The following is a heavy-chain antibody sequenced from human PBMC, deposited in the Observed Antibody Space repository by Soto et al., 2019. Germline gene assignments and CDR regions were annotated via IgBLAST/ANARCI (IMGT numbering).Heavy chain of an antibody. Sequence: QVQLVESGGGMVQPGRSLRLSCAASRFTFSSYSMHWVRQAPGKGLEWVAVISYNGNDKFYADSVKGRFTISRDNSNNMLYLQMNSLRAEDKAVDYCARTALRRPIAASGDFDPWGQGTLVTVSS. J-gene: IGHJ5*02. CDR3: ARTALRRPIAASGDFDP. CDR1: RFTFSSYS. V-gene: IGHV3-30-3*01. D-gene: IGHD6-13*01. CDR2: ISYNGNDK.